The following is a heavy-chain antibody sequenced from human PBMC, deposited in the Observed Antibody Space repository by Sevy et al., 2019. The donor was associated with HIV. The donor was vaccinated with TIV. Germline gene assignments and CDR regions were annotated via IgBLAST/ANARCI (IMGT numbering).Heavy chain of an antibody. V-gene: IGHV3-11*01. Sequence: GGSLRLSCAASRFILSDYYMSWIRQAPGKGLEWISYISGSGDTIYYADSVKGRFTISRDNTKNSLYLQMSSLRAEDTAVYYCARDHVKDGDLGDYYYFAMDVWGQGTTVTVSS. D-gene: IGHD3-16*01. CDR1: RFILSDYY. CDR2: ISGSGDTI. CDR3: ARDHVKDGDLGDYYYFAMDV. J-gene: IGHJ6*02.